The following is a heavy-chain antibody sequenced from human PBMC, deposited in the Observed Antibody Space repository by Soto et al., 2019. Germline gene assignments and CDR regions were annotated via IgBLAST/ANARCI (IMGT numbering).Heavy chain of an antibody. V-gene: IGHV2-5*02. Sequence: GAGVGWIRQPPGKALEWLALIFWDDDKRYSPSLKNRLNITKDTTKNQFVLTMTFMDPVDTATYYCAHSPPYDILTGSLNYFDYWGQGTLVTVSS. J-gene: IGHJ4*02. D-gene: IGHD3-9*01. CDR1: GAG. CDR3: AHSPPYDILTGSLNYFDY. CDR2: IFWDDDK.